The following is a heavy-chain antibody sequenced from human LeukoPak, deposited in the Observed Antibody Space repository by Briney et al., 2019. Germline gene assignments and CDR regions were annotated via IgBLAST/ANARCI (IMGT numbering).Heavy chain of an antibody. D-gene: IGHD3-22*01. CDR2: IYYSGST. J-gene: IGHJ5*02. V-gene: IGHV4-59*01. Sequence: SETLSLTCTVSGDSITNDYWSWIRQPPGKGLEWIGYIYYSGSTNYNRALRSRVTISVDTSKNQFSLKLSSVTAADTAVYYCARVRDFYDRSGYYTCFDAWGQGSLVTVSS. CDR1: GDSITNDY. CDR3: ARVRDFYDRSGYYTCFDA.